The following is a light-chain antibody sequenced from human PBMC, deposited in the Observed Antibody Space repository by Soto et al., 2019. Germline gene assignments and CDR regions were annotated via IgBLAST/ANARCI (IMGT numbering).Light chain of an antibody. V-gene: IGKV1-27*01. Sequence: DIQMTQSPSSLSASVGDRVTITCRASQGITTYLAWYQQKPGRVPKLLIYAASTLQSGVPSRFSGSGSGTDFTLNISSLQPEDVATYYCQKYNSAPPTFGQGTKVEIK. CDR2: AAS. J-gene: IGKJ1*01. CDR3: QKYNSAPPT. CDR1: QGITTY.